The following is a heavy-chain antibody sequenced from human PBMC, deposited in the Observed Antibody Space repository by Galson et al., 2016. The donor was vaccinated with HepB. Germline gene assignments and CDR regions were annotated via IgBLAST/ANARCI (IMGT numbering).Heavy chain of an antibody. J-gene: IGHJ6*02. CDR3: SKDFSPAYMVISSDYNYGMDV. CDR1: GFTFNHYA. CDR2: ISWNSGSI. Sequence: SLRLSCAASGFTFNHYAMHWVRQAPGKGLEWVSDISWNSGSIGYADSVKGRFTISRDNAKNSLYLRLSSLRAEDTALYYCSKDFSPAYMVISSDYNYGMDVWGQGTTVTVSS. D-gene: IGHD4/OR15-4a*01. V-gene: IGHV3-9*01.